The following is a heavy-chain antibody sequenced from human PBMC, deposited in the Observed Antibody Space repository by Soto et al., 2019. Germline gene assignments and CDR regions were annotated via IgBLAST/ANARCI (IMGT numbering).Heavy chain of an antibody. V-gene: IGHV1-18*01. Sequence: QVQLVQSGAEVKKPGASVKVSCKASGYTFSTYGVSWVRQAPGQGLEWMGWISGYNGDTNYAQKIQGRVTMTTDTSTSTAYMELRSLRSDDTAIYYCARDLEYCGGDCYEEGFDIWGQGTMVTVSS. CDR1: GYTFSTYG. J-gene: IGHJ3*02. CDR2: ISGYNGDT. CDR3: ARDLEYCGGDCYEEGFDI. D-gene: IGHD2-21*02.